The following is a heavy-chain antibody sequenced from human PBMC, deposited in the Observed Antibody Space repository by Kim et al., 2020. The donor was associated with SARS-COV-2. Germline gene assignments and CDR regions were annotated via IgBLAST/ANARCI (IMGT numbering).Heavy chain of an antibody. CDR3: ARDRNYGDYSQRRYGMDV. Sequence: SETLSLTCTVSGGSISSGDYYWSWIRQPPGKGLEWIGYIYYSGSTYYNPSLKSRVTISVDTSKNQFSLKLSSVTAADTAVYYCARDRNYGDYSQRRYGMDVWGQGTTVTVSS. CDR1: GGSISSGDYY. V-gene: IGHV4-30-4*01. D-gene: IGHD4-17*01. J-gene: IGHJ6*02. CDR2: IYYSGST.